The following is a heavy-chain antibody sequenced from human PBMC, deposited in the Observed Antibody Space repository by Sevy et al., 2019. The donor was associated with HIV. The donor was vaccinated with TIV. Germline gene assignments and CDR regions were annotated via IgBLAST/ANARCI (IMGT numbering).Heavy chain of an antibody. CDR1: GFTVSRYE. Sequence: GGSLRLSCEASGFTVSRYEMNWVRQAPGKGLEWVSYISSSGTTLKYADSVKGRFTISRDNAKNSLYMHMNSLRAEDTAVYYCARVDANYDKGFDPWGQGTLVTVSS. V-gene: IGHV3-48*03. J-gene: IGHJ5*02. CDR2: ISSSGTTL. D-gene: IGHD3-22*01. CDR3: ARVDANYDKGFDP.